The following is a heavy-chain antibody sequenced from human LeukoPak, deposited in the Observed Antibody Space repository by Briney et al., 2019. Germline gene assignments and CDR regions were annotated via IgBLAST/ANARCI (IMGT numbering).Heavy chain of an antibody. CDR3: AKDLDSSGYYLYFDD. CDR1: GFTFSNYA. CDR2: ISGSAEST. V-gene: IGHV3-23*01. J-gene: IGHJ4*02. D-gene: IGHD3-22*01. Sequence: GGSLRLSCAASGFTFSNYAMGWVRQAPGKGLERVSGISGSAESTYYADSVKGRFTISRDNSKNTLYLHMNSLRAEDTAVYFCAKDLDSSGYYLYFDDWGQGTQVTVSS.